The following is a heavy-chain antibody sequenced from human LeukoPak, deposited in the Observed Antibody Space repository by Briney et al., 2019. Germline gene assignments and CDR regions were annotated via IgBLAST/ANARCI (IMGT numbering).Heavy chain of an antibody. V-gene: IGHV3-11*04. J-gene: IGHJ4*02. CDR1: GFTFSDYY. CDR3: ARVWRQQLELDH. CDR2: ISSSGSTI. Sequence: PGGSLRLSCAASGFTFSDYYMSWIRQAPGKGLEWVSYISSSGSTIYYADSVKGRFTISRDNAKKSFYLQMNNLRAEDTAVYYCARVWRQQLELDHWGQGTLVIVSS. D-gene: IGHD1-1*01.